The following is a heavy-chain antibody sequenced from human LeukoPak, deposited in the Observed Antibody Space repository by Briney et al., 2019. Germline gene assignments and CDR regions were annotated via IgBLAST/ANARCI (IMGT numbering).Heavy chain of an antibody. J-gene: IGHJ4*02. V-gene: IGHV1-2*02. CDR2: INPTSGGT. CDR3: ARGREVAGTVGY. CDR1: GGTFSIYA. Sequence: ASVKVSCKASGGTFSIYAVSWVRQAPGQGLEWMGWINPTSGGTNYAQKFQGRVTMTRDTSISTAFMELTSLRSDDTAVYYCARGREVAGTVGYWGQGTLVTVSS. D-gene: IGHD6-19*01.